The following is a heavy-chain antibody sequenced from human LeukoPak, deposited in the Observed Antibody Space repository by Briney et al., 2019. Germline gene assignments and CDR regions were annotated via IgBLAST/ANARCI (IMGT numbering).Heavy chain of an antibody. CDR2: INGDGDTT. V-gene: IGHV3-43*02. J-gene: IGHJ4*02. CDR3: AKDIGYYYGSGSYGAQDY. Sequence: PGGSLRLSCVASGFTSDHYAMHWVRQAPGEGLEWVSLINGDGDTTYFADSVRGRFSISRDNSKNSLYLQMNSLRTEDTALYYCAKDIGYYYGSGSYGAQDYWGQGTLVTVSS. CDR1: GFTSDHYA. D-gene: IGHD3-10*01.